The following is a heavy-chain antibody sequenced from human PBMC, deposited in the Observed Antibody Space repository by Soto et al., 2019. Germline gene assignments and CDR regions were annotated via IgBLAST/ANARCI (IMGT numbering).Heavy chain of an antibody. D-gene: IGHD3-10*01. Sequence: GGSLRLSCAASGFTFSSYWMSWVRQAPGKGLEWVANIKQDGSEKYYVDSVKGRFTISRDNAKNSLYLQMNSLRAEDTAVYYCARAMGYYGSGSYSKSFFDYWGQGTLVTVSS. CDR2: IKQDGSEK. J-gene: IGHJ4*02. CDR1: GFTFSSYW. V-gene: IGHV3-7*01. CDR3: ARAMGYYGSGSYSKSFFDY.